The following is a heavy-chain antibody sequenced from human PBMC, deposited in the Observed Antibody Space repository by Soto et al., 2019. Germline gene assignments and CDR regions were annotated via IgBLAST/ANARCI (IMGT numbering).Heavy chain of an antibody. Sequence: QVTLKESGPVLVKPTETLTLTCTVSGFSLSNARMGVSWIRQPPGKALEWLAHIFSNDEKSYSTSLKSRLTISNDTSKSQVVLTMTNMDPVDTATYYCARIRLGYCSSTSCYEYYFDYWGQGTLVTVSS. CDR1: GFSLSNARMG. D-gene: IGHD2-2*01. CDR3: ARIRLGYCSSTSCYEYYFDY. J-gene: IGHJ4*02. CDR2: IFSNDEK. V-gene: IGHV2-26*01.